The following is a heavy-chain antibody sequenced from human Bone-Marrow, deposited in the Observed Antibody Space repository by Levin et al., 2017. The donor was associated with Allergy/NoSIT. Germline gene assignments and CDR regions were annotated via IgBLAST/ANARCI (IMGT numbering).Heavy chain of an antibody. CDR3: ARGYCSGGGCSRYFDY. CDR1: GFTFSSYT. V-gene: IGHV3-64*01. J-gene: IGHJ4*02. D-gene: IGHD2-15*01. CDR2: IRGDSTST. Sequence: GASVKVSCAASGFTFSSYTMHWVRQAPGKGLEYVSAIRGDSTSTYYANSVKGRFTISRDNSKNTLYLQMGSLTTEDMAVYYCARGYCSGGGCSRYFDYWGQGTLVTVSS.